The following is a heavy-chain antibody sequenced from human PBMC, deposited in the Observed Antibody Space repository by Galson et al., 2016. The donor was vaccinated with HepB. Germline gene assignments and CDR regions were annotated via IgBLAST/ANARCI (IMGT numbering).Heavy chain of an antibody. Sequence: SETLSLTCAVYSGSFSDYSWTWIRQPPGKGLEWIGEITDNGATNYKPSLKSRLTISVDTPKNQFSLKVTSVTAADTAVYYCARGGRYCSNTNCFSPWFDPWGQGTLVTVSS. V-gene: IGHV4-34*01. CDR1: SGSFSDYS. CDR3: ARGGRYCSNTNCFSPWFDP. D-gene: IGHD2-2*01. CDR2: ITDNGAT. J-gene: IGHJ5*02.